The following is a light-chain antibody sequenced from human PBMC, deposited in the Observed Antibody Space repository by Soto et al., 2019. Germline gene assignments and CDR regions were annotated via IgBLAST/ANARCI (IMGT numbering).Light chain of an antibody. CDR2: EVN. V-gene: IGLV2-8*01. Sequence: QSVLTQPPSASGSPGQSVAISCTGTSSDVGGYNYVSWYQQHPGKAPKLMIYEVNKRPSGFPDRFSGSKSGNTASLTVPGLQAEDEADYYCSSYAGSSNVFGTGTKVTVL. CDR3: SSYAGSSNV. J-gene: IGLJ1*01. CDR1: SSDVGGYNY.